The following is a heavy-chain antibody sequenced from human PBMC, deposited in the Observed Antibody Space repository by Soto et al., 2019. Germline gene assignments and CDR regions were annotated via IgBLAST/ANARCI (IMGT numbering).Heavy chain of an antibody. CDR3: ARSPGDPWYFDL. J-gene: IGHJ2*01. CDR2: IWYDGSNK. V-gene: IGHV3-33*01. CDR1: GFTFSSYG. D-gene: IGHD7-27*01. Sequence: QVQLVESGGGVVQPGRSLRLSCAASGFTFSSYGMHWVRQAPGKGLEWVAVIWYDGSNKYYADSVKGRFTISRDNSKNTLYLQMNSLRAEDTAVYYCARSPGDPWYFDLWGRGTLVTVSS.